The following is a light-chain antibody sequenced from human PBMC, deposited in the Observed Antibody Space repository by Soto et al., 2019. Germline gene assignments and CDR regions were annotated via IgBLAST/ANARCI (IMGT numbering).Light chain of an antibody. V-gene: IGKV1-5*01. CDR2: DAS. CDR3: QRYNSYWT. J-gene: IGKJ1*01. Sequence: DIQMTQSPSTLSASVGDRVTITCRASKSISSLFAWYQQQPGKAPKLLMYDASSLESWVPSSLVGRGFGTESTLTISSLTPDDFATYYCQRYNSYWTFGHGSKVDIK. CDR1: KSISSL.